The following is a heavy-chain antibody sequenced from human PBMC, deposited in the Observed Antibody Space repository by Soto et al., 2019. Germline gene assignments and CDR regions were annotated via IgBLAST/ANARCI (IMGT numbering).Heavy chain of an antibody. CDR1: VGPDSSHN. CDR3: VRQGIGTQHGLVDV. V-gene: IGHV4-59*08. CDR2: VYSIGGT. D-gene: IGHD3-10*01. Sequence: QVQLQQSGPRLVKPSETLSLTCTVSVGPDSSHNWAWIRQPPGRGLEWIGYVYSIGGTGYNPSLKRRVTISAARSTNHISLSLTSVTAADPAIYYCVRQGIGTQHGLVDVWGQGTSVTVSS. J-gene: IGHJ6*02.